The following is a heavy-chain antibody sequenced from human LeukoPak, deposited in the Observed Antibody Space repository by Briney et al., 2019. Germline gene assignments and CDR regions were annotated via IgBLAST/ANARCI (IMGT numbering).Heavy chain of an antibody. CDR2: IYGGDSDT. V-gene: IGHV5-51*01. CDR1: GYSFTNEW. Sequence: GESLNISCNGSGYSFTNEWIGWVRETPGEGLEWMGTIYGGDSDTRYSQSFRGQVTIAVAQTISTANLPRGSLQASDSAMYYCAISTGWFGDYGYWGKGTMVTVSS. D-gene: IGHD3-10*01. CDR3: AISTGWFGDYGY. J-gene: IGHJ4*02.